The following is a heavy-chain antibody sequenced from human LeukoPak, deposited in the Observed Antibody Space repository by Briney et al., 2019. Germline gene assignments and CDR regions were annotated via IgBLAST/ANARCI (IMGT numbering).Heavy chain of an antibody. CDR1: GYTFTSYG. CDR3: AREFCSGGGCYYYGMDV. Sequence: ASVKVSCKASGYTFTSYGISWVRQAPGKGLEWMGWISAYNGNTNYAQKLQGRVTMTTDTSTSTAYLKLRRLRSDDTAIYYCAREFCSGGGCYYYGMDVWGQGTTVTVS. D-gene: IGHD2-15*01. V-gene: IGHV1-18*01. J-gene: IGHJ6*02. CDR2: ISAYNGNT.